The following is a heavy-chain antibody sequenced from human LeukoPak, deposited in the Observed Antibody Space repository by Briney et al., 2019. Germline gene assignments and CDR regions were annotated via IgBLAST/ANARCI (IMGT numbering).Heavy chain of an antibody. CDR2: IHPNSGGT. CDR1: GYTFTGYY. D-gene: IGHD4-17*01. J-gene: IGHJ4*02. CDR3: ARVRAYGDFWYYFDY. V-gene: IGHV1-2*02. Sequence: ASVKVSCKASGYTFTGYYVHWVRQAPGQGLEWMGWIHPNSGGTNYPQKFQGRVTMTRDTSISTAFMELSRLTSDDTAVYYCARVRAYGDFWYYFDYWGQGTLVTVSS.